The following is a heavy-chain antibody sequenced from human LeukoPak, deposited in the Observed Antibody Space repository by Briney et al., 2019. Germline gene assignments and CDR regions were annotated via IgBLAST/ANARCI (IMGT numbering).Heavy chain of an antibody. V-gene: IGHV3-30*04. CDR3: ARDSAAVAGTPFDY. CDR1: GFTFSSYA. J-gene: IGHJ4*02. D-gene: IGHD6-19*01. CDR2: ISYDGSNK. Sequence: TGGSLRLSCAASGFTFSSYAMHWVRQAPGKGLEWVAVISYDGSNKYYADSVKGRFTISRDNSKNTLYLRMNSLRAEDTAVYYCARDSAAVAGTPFDYWGQGTLVTVSS.